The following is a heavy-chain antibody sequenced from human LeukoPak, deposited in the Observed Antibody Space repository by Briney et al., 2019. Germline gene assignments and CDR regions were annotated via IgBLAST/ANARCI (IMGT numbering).Heavy chain of an antibody. J-gene: IGHJ4*02. CDR1: GYTFTSYD. V-gene: IGHV1-69*13. CDR2: IIPIFGTA. Sequence: SVKVSCKASGYTFTSYDNNWVRQATGQGLEWMGGIIPIFGTANYAQRFQGRVTITADESTSTAYMELSSLRSEDTAVYYCARGDYGGNWWGGEFVDYWGQGTLVTVSS. D-gene: IGHD4-23*01. CDR3: ARGDYGGNWWGGEFVDY.